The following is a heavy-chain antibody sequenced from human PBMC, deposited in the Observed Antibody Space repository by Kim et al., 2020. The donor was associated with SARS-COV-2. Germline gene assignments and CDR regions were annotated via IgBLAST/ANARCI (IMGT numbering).Heavy chain of an antibody. CDR3: ARHGGHPYPTFDY. V-gene: IGHV4-39*01. J-gene: IGHJ4*02. D-gene: IGHD1-26*01. CDR1: GGSISSSSYY. CDR2: IYYSGST. Sequence: SETLSLTCTVSGGSISSSSYYWGWIRQPPGKGLEWIGSIYYSGSTYYNPSLKSRVTISVDTSKNQFSLKLSSVTAADTAVYYCARHGGHPYPTFDYWGQGTLVTVSS.